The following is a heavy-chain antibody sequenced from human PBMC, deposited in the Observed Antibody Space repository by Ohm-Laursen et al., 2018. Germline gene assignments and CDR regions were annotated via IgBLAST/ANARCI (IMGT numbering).Heavy chain of an antibody. D-gene: IGHD5-18*01. CDR1: GYSISSGYY. CDR3: ARDGSYTAMKL. J-gene: IGHJ4*02. Sequence: SDTLSLTCSVSGYSISSGYYWGWIRQPPGKGLEWIGSIYRSGSTLYNPSLKSRVTISVDMSKNQFSLKLSSVTAADTAVYYCARDGSYTAMKLWGQETLVTVSS. V-gene: IGHV4-38-2*02. CDR2: IYRSGST.